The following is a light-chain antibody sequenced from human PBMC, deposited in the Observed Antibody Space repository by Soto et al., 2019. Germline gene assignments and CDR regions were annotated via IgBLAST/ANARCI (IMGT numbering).Light chain of an antibody. CDR2: DAS. V-gene: IGKV3-11*01. Sequence: EIVLTQSPATLSLSPGERATLSCRASQSVSSYLAWYQQKSGQAPRLLIYDASNRATGIPARFSGSGSGTDFTLTISSLEPEDFAVYYCQQRSGWPRLTFGGGTKVEIK. J-gene: IGKJ4*01. CDR1: QSVSSY. CDR3: QQRSGWPRLT.